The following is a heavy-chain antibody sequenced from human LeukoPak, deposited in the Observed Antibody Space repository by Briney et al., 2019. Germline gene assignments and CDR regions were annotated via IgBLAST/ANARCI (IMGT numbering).Heavy chain of an antibody. CDR2: IYYSGSA. CDR1: GGSISSSSYY. D-gene: IGHD6-13*01. J-gene: IGHJ4*02. V-gene: IGHV4-39*07. Sequence: SETLSLTCTVSGGSISSSSYYWGWIRQPPGKGLEWIGSIYYSGSAYYNPSLKSRVTISVDTSKNQFSLKLSSMTAADTAVYYCARRGLAAEWGYWGQGTLVTVSS. CDR3: ARRGLAAEWGY.